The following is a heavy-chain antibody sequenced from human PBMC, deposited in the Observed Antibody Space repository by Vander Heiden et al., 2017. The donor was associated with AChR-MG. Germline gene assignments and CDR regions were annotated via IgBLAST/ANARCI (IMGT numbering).Heavy chain of an antibody. Sequence: QVQLVESGGGVVQPGGSLRLPGAASGFTFSGYGTHWVRQAPGKGLEWVAVISYDGSNKYYADSVKGRFTISRDNSKNTLYLQMNSLRAEDTAVYYCAKDALGYCSGGSCYSFFDYWGQGTLVTVSS. CDR2: ISYDGSNK. CDR3: AKDALGYCSGGSCYSFFDY. D-gene: IGHD2-15*01. J-gene: IGHJ4*02. CDR1: GFTFSGYG. V-gene: IGHV3-30*18.